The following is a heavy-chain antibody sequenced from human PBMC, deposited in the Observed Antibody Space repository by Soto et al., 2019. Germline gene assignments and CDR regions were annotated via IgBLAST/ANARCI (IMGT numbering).Heavy chain of an antibody. Sequence: GGSLRLSCAVSGFTVSSNYMSWVRQAPGKGLEWVSLIYSGGSTYYADSVKGRFTISRDNSKNTLYLQMNSLRAEDTAVYYCATFIVGATMWGPGTLVTVSS. D-gene: IGHD1-26*01. V-gene: IGHV3-53*01. CDR1: GFTVSSNY. CDR2: IYSGGST. J-gene: IGHJ4*02. CDR3: ATFIVGATM.